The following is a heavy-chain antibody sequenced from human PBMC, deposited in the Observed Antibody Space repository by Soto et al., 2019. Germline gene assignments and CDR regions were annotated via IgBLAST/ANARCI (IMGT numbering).Heavy chain of an antibody. CDR1: GFTFTDHG. CDR3: VSGEGRSGHDTRFDC. CDR2: ISFNGIDK. D-gene: IGHD5-12*01. Sequence: QMQLVESGGGVLQPGTSLKLSCVTSGFTFTDHGIHWVRQAPGKGLEWVADISFNGIDKWYQDSVEGRFIIFRDNFKGTAYLQMNGLTFEDTAMYYCVSGEGRSGHDTRFDCWGQGTLVTVSS. V-gene: IGHV3-30*03. J-gene: IGHJ4*02.